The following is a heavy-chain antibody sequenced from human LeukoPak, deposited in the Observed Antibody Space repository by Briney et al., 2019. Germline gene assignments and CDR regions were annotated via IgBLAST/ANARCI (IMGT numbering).Heavy chain of an antibody. Sequence: GGSLRLSCAASGFTFSNAWMSWVRQAPGKGLEWVGCIKSKTDGGTTDYAAPVKGRFTISRDDSKNTLYLQMNSLKTEDTAVYYCTTPYHVVPAEDYWGQGTLVTVSS. CDR2: IKSKTDGGTT. V-gene: IGHV3-15*01. J-gene: IGHJ4*02. CDR3: TTPYHVVPAEDY. CDR1: GFTFSNAW. D-gene: IGHD2-2*01.